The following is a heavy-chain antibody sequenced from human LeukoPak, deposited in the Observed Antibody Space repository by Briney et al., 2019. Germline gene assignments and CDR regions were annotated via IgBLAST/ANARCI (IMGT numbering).Heavy chain of an antibody. CDR3: ARDFGQLFPSFDY. J-gene: IGHJ4*02. CDR2: IKQDGSEK. Sequence: GGSLRLSCAASGFTFSSYWMSWVRQAPGKGLEWVANIKQDGSEKYYVDSVKGRFTISRDNAKNSLYLQMNSLRAEDTAVYYCARDFGQLFPSFDYWGQGTLVTVSS. V-gene: IGHV3-7*01. CDR1: GFTFSSYW. D-gene: IGHD6-13*01.